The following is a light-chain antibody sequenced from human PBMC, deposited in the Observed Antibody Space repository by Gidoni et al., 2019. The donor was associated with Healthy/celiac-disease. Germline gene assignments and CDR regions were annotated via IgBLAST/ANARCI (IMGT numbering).Light chain of an antibody. CDR3: QQYNNWPRT. Sequence: EIMMTQPPAPLSVSPGERATLPCRASQSVSSNLAWYQQKPGQAPRLLIYGASNRDSGVPARFSGSGSGTEFTLTISSLQSEDFAVYYCQQYNNWPRTFGQGTKVEIK. CDR1: QSVSSN. CDR2: GAS. V-gene: IGKV3-15*01. J-gene: IGKJ1*01.